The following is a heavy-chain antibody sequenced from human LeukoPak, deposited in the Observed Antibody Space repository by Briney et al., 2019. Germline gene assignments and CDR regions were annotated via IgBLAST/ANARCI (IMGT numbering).Heavy chain of an antibody. CDR3: AKEATYYYDSSGYYYIDYFDY. CDR1: GFTFSSYG. CDR2: ISYDGRNK. Sequence: GRSLRLSCAASGFTFSSYGMHWVRPAPGKGLEWVAVISYDGRNKYYADSVKGRFTISRDNSKNTLYLQMNSLRAEDTAVYYCAKEATYYYDSSGYYYIDYFDYWGQGTLVTVSS. D-gene: IGHD3-22*01. J-gene: IGHJ4*02. V-gene: IGHV3-30*18.